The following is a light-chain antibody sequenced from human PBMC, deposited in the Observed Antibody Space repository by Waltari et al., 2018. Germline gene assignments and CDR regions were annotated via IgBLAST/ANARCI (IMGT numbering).Light chain of an antibody. Sequence: EIVLTLSPATLSVSPGESSTLSCRASETVSLNLAWYQQKPGQAPRLLIYSASTRSSGVPDRFSGSRSGTECTLTISNLQCEDFAVYYCQQYSYSAPLTVGGGTKVDIK. CDR3: QQYSYSAPLT. J-gene: IGKJ4*01. CDR1: ETVSLN. CDR2: SAS. V-gene: IGKV3-15*01.